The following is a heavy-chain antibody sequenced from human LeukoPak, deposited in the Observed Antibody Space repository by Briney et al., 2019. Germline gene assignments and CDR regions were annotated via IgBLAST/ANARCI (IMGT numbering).Heavy chain of an antibody. CDR3: ARDYSSSSGYFDY. CDR1: GYSFTAYY. V-gene: IGHV1-2*02. D-gene: IGHD6-6*01. CDR2: INPNSGGT. Sequence: ASVKVSCKASGYSFTAYYIHWVRQAPGQGLEWMGWINPNSGGTNYAQKFQGRVTMTRDTSISTAYMDLRRLRSDDTAVYYCARDYSSSSGYFDYWGQGTLVTVSS. J-gene: IGHJ4*02.